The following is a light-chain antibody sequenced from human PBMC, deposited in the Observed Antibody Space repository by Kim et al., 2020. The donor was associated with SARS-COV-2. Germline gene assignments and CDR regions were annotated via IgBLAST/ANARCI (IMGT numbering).Light chain of an antibody. J-gene: IGKJ1*01. CDR2: KAS. Sequence: ASVGDSVTNTCRARQTISSWLAWYQQKPGKAPKLLIYKASSLESGVPSSFSGSGSGTEFTLSISSLQPDDFATYYCQQYNSYPWTFGQGTKVDIK. V-gene: IGKV1-5*03. CDR1: QTISSW. CDR3: QQYNSYPWT.